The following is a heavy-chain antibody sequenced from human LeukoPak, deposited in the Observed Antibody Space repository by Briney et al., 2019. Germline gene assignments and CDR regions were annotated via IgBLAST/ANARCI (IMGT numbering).Heavy chain of an antibody. J-gene: IGHJ4*02. CDR2: ISGSGVST. D-gene: IGHD3-22*01. Sequence: GGSLRLSCAASGFSFNDYYMTWVRQAPGKGLEWVSGISGSGVSTFYADSVKGRLTISIDNPKNTLYLQMNSLRDDDTAVYYCAKDPRNVWLYDYFDYWGQGTLVTVSS. CDR3: AKDPRNVWLYDYFDY. CDR1: GFSFNDYY. V-gene: IGHV3-23*01.